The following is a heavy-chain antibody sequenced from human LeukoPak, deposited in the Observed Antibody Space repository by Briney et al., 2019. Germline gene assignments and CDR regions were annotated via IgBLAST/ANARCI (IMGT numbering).Heavy chain of an antibody. CDR2: ISAYNGNT. D-gene: IGHD2-15*01. J-gene: IGHJ6*04. Sequence: GASVKVPCKASGYTFTSYGISWVRQAPGQGLEWMGWISAYNGNTNYAQKLQGRVTMTTDTSTSTAYMELRSLRSDDTAVYYCARELPLYCSGGSCYVGSYGMDVWGKGTTVTVSS. V-gene: IGHV1-18*04. CDR1: GYTFTSYG. CDR3: ARELPLYCSGGSCYVGSYGMDV.